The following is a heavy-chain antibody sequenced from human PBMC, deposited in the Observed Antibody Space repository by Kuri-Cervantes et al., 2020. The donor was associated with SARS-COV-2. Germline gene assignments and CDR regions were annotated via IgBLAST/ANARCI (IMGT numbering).Heavy chain of an antibody. V-gene: IGHV3-48*02. CDR2: ISSSSSTI. D-gene: IGHD3-3*01. CDR3: ARSSPRSITILGVVTPYCGMDV. CDR1: GFTFSSYS. Sequence: LSLTCAASGFTFSSYSMNWVRQAPGKGLEWVSYISSSSSTIYYADSVKGRFTISRDNAKNSLYLQMNSLRDEDTAVYYCARSSPRSITILGVVTPYCGMDVWGQGTTVTVSS. J-gene: IGHJ6*02.